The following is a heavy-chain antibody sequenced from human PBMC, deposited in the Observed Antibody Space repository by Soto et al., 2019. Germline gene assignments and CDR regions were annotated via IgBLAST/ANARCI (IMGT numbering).Heavy chain of an antibody. CDR1: GDSVSSNSAA. J-gene: IGHJ4*02. V-gene: IGHV6-1*01. D-gene: IGHD6-6*01. Sequence: SQTLSLTCAISGDSVSSNSAAWNWFRQSPSRGLEWLGRTYYRAKWYNHYAESMESRVIINPDTSKNQFSLVLNSVTPEDTSVYFCAREEGQLGAFDYWVQGTLVTVSS. CDR2: TYYRAKWYN. CDR3: AREEGQLGAFDY.